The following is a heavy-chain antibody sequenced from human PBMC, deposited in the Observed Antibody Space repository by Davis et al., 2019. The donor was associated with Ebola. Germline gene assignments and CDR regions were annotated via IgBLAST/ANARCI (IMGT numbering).Heavy chain of an antibody. CDR1: GGSISSSSNY. D-gene: IGHD3-3*01. CDR3: ARVDYDFWSGYNWFDP. J-gene: IGHJ5*02. V-gene: IGHV4-39*06. Sequence: SETLSLTCTVSGGSISSSSNYWGWIRQPPGKGLEWIGSIYYSGSTNYNPSLKSRVTISVDTSKNQFPLKLSSVTAADTAVYYCARVDYDFWSGYNWFDPWGQGTLVTVSS. CDR2: IYYSGST.